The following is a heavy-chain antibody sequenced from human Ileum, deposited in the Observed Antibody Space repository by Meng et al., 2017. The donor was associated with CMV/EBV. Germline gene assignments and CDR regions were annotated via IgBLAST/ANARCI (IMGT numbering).Heavy chain of an antibody. J-gene: IGHJ3*02. CDR1: GFTFSSYE. V-gene: IGHV3-48*03. D-gene: IGHD3-3*01. CDR3: ASRRLRFLEWLFTVDAFDI. CDR2: ISSSGSTI. Sequence: GGSLRLSCAASGFTFSSYEMNWVRQAPGKGLEWVSYISSSGSTIYYADSVKGRFTISRDNAKNSRYLQMNSLRAEDTAVYYCASRRLRFLEWLFTVDAFDIWGQGTRVTGSS.